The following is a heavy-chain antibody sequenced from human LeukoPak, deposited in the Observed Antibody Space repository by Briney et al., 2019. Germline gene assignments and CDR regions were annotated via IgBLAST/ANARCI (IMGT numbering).Heavy chain of an antibody. V-gene: IGHV3-53*01. CDR3: ARENYYDSSGLDY. D-gene: IGHD3-22*01. CDR2: IYSGGST. Sequence: PGRSLRLSCAASGFTVSSNYMSWVRQAPGKGLEWVSVIYSGGSTYYADSVKGRFTISRDNSKNTLYLQMNSLRAEDTAVYYCARENYYDSSGLDYWGQGTLVTVSS. CDR1: GFTVSSNY. J-gene: IGHJ4*02.